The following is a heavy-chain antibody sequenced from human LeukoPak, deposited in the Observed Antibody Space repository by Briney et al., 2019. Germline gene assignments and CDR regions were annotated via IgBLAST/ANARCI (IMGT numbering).Heavy chain of an antibody. CDR2: IYYSGST. J-gene: IGHJ4*02. CDR1: GGSISSYY. Sequence: SETLSLTCTVSGGSISSYYWSWIRQPPGKGLEWIGYIYYSGSTNYNPSLKSRVTISVDTSKNQFSLKLSSVTAADTAVYYCARRRAEIYGGYWDWGQGTLVTVSS. D-gene: IGHD5-12*01. CDR3: ARRRAEIYGGYWD. V-gene: IGHV4-59*08.